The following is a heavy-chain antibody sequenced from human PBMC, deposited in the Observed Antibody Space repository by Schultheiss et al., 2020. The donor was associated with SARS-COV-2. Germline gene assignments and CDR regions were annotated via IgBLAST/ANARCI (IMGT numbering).Heavy chain of an antibody. D-gene: IGHD5-24*01. CDR3: ASRRWLQGDY. V-gene: IGHV3-23*01. Sequence: GGSLRLSCAASGFTFSSYGMHWVRQAPGKGLEWVSAISGSGGSTYYADSVKGRFTISRDNSKNTVYLQMNSLRAEDTAEYYCASRRWLQGDYWGQGTLVTVSS. J-gene: IGHJ4*02. CDR1: GFTFSSYG. CDR2: ISGSGGST.